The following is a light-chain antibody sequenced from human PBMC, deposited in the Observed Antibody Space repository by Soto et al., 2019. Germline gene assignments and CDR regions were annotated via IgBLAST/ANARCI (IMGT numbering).Light chain of an antibody. CDR3: HQYDGLPPYT. V-gene: IGKV3-20*01. CDR2: AAS. CDR1: QIVASTS. J-gene: IGKJ2*01. Sequence: EIVLTQSPGTLSLSPGDRATLSCRASQIVASTSFAWYQQSPGQAPRLLIYAASTRASDVPDRFSGSGSGTDFTLSISRLEPEDFAVYYCHQYDGLPPYTFGQGTRLEIK.